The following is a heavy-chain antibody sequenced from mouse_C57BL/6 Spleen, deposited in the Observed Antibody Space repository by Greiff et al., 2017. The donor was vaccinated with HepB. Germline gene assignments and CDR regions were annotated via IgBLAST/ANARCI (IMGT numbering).Heavy chain of an antibody. CDR1: GYTFTDHT. V-gene: IGHV1-78*01. CDR2: IYPRDGST. Sequence: VQLQQSDAELVKPGASVKISCKVSGYTFTDHTIHWMKQRPEQGLEWIGYIYPRDGSTKYNEKFKGKATLTADKSSSTAYMQLNSLTSEDSAVYFCARGVYDYDPYYAMDYWGQGTSVTVSS. D-gene: IGHD2-4*01. J-gene: IGHJ4*01. CDR3: ARGVYDYDPYYAMDY.